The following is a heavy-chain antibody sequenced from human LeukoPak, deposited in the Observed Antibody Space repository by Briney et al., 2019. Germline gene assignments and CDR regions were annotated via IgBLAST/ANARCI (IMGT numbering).Heavy chain of an antibody. Sequence: SETLSLTCTVSGGSISSSFYYWGWIRQPPGKGLEWIGSIYYSGSTYYNPSLKSRVTISVDTSKNQFSLKLSSVTAADTAVYYCARASGYYYGDFDYWGQGARVTVSS. CDR2: IYYSGST. D-gene: IGHD3-22*01. J-gene: IGHJ4*02. CDR1: GGSISSSFYY. CDR3: ARASGYYYGDFDY. V-gene: IGHV4-39*07.